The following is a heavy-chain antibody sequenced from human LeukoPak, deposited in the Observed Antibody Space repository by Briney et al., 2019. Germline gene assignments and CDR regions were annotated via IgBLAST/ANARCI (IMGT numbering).Heavy chain of an antibody. CDR3: ARDGRYYYAFDI. Sequence: PSETLSLTCTVSGVSISSYYWSWIRQPPGKGLEWIGSIYYSGSTNYNPSLKSRVIISVDTSKNQFSLKLSSVTAADPAVYYCARDGRYYYAFDIWGQGTMVTVSS. J-gene: IGHJ3*02. CDR1: GVSISSYY. CDR2: IYYSGST. D-gene: IGHD1-26*01. V-gene: IGHV4-59*01.